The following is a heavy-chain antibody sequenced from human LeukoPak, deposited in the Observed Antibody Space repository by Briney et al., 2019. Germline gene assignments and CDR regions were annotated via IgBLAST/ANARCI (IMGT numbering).Heavy chain of an antibody. CDR2: INSSDGDS. J-gene: IGHJ4*02. Sequence: GASVKVSCKASGYSFNSYDIDWVRQAPGQGLEWVGIINSSDGDSRNAQKFQGRVTMTRDTSTRTVYMELSSLRSEDTAVYYCAKDGGSYSADYWGQGTLVTVSS. V-gene: IGHV1-46*02. CDR3: AKDGGSYSADY. CDR1: GYSFNSYD. D-gene: IGHD3-10*01.